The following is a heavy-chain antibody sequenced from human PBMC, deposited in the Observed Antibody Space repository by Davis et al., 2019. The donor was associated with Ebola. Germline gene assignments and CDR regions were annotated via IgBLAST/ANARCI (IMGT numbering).Heavy chain of an antibody. CDR3: ARDLYDSSGFAPVVYFDY. CDR2: INPSGGST. Sequence: ASVKVSCKASGYTFTSYYMHWVRQAPGQGLEWMGIINPSGGSTSYAQKFQGRVTITADESTSTAYMELSSLRSEDTAVYYCARDLYDSSGFAPVVYFDYWGQGTLVTVSS. CDR1: GYTFTSYY. D-gene: IGHD3-22*01. V-gene: IGHV1-46*01. J-gene: IGHJ4*02.